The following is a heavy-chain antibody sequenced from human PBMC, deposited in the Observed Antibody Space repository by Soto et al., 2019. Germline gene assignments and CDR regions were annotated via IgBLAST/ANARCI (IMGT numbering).Heavy chain of an antibody. CDR2: ISGYKGNT. Sequence: QVQLVQSGPEVKKPGASVTVSCKTSGYTFSNYEINWVRQAPGQGLEWMGWISGYKGNTNYAQTVQGRVTMTTDKATGTVYMALRSLRSGDTAIFYCSRFIMVGGWIDPNYCPGMDVWGQGNTVTVPS. V-gene: IGHV1-18*01. D-gene: IGHD3-10*01. CDR3: SRFIMVGGWIDPNYCPGMDV. CDR1: GYTFSNYE. J-gene: IGHJ6*01.